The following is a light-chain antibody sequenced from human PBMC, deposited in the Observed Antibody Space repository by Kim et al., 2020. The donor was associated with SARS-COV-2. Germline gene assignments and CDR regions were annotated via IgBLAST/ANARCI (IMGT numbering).Light chain of an antibody. CDR1: SGDITTNY. CDR3: HSFDGSSLVMV. V-gene: IGLV6-57*03. Sequence: VTISGTRNSGDITTNYIKWYQQRPGSAPTAVIFEDSRRPSGVPDRFSGSVDKSSNTASLTISGLETEDEADYYCHSFDGSSLVMVFGGGTQLTVL. J-gene: IGLJ2*01. CDR2: EDS.